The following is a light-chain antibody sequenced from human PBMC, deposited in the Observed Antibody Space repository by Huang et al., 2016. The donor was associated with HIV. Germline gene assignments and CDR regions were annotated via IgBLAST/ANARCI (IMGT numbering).Light chain of an antibody. V-gene: IGKV1-12*01. CDR3: QQANSYPRSIT. CDR2: AAS. Sequence: DIQMTQSPSSVSASVGDGVTITCRASQGISSWLAWYQQNPGKAPKLLIYAASTLQSGVPASFSGSGSGTDFTLTISSLQPEEFATYYCQQANSYPRSITFGQGTRLEIK. J-gene: IGKJ5*01. CDR1: QGISSW.